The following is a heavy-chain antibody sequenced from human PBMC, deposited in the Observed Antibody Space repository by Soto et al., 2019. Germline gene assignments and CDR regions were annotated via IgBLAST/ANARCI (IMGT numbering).Heavy chain of an antibody. CDR3: AKMTTRRFDY. CDR2: ISGSGLST. Sequence: PGGSLRLSCAASGFTFSGYAMSWVRQAPGKGLEWVSGISGSGLSTNYADSVKGRFTISRDNSKNTLYLQMNSLRAEDTAVYYCAKMTTRRFDYWGQGTLVTVSS. V-gene: IGHV3-23*01. D-gene: IGHD4-17*01. J-gene: IGHJ4*02. CDR1: GFTFSGYA.